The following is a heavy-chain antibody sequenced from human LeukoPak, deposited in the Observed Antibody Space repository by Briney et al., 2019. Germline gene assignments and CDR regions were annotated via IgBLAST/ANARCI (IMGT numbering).Heavy chain of an antibody. D-gene: IGHD2-15*01. Sequence: GGSLKISCKGSGYSFTSYWIGWVRQMPGKGLEWMGIIYPGDSDTRYSPSFQGQVTISADKSISTAYLQWSSLKASDTAMYYCARILVVVAATPGWFDPWGQGTLVTVSS. CDR1: GYSFTSYW. CDR3: ARILVVVAATPGWFDP. V-gene: IGHV5-51*01. J-gene: IGHJ5*02. CDR2: IYPGDSDT.